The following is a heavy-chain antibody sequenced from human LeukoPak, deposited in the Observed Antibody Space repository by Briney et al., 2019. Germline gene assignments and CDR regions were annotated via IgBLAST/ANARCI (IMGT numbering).Heavy chain of an antibody. D-gene: IGHD1/OR15-1a*01. CDR3: ARSIIGTRSKFDY. J-gene: IGHJ4*02. CDR2: IHYSGST. CDR1: GGSISSYY. V-gene: IGHV4-59*08. Sequence: PSETLSLTCTVSGGSISSYYWSWIRQPPGKGLEWIGYIHYSGSTKYSPSLKSRVTISVDTSKNQFALKLSSVTAADTAVYYCARSIIGTRSKFDYWGQGTLVTVSS.